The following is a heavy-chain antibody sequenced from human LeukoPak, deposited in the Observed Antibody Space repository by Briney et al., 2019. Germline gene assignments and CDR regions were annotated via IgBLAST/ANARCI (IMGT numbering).Heavy chain of an antibody. CDR2: ITPSGGST. V-gene: IGHV1-46*01. Sequence: GASVKVSCKASGFTFTSYYMHWVRQAPGQGLEWMGIITPSGGSTSNAQKFQGRVTMTRDTSTSTVYMEMSSLGSEDTAVYYCARGYSSRWYGAFDIWGQGTMVTVSS. CDR3: ARGYSSRWYGAFDI. D-gene: IGHD6-13*01. J-gene: IGHJ3*02. CDR1: GFTFTSYY.